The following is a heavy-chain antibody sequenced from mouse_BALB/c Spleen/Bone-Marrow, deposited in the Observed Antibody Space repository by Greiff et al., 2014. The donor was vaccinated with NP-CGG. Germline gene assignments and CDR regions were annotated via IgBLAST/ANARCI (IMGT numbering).Heavy chain of an antibody. CDR2: IDPASGNT. Sequence: EVQLQQSGTALLAPGTSVKLSCTPSGFHLNATFMHWVQQRPAPCLEWIGRIDPASGNTKYDPKFQGKATITADTSSNKVSLQLSVLTSEDTAVYYFAHDAAFTDLGQWTRGTV. CDR3: AHDAAFTD. CDR1: GFHLNATF. D-gene: IGHD2-3*01. J-gene: IGHJ3*01. V-gene: IGHV14-3*02.